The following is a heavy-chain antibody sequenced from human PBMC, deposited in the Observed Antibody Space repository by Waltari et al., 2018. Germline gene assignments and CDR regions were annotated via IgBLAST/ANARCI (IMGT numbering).Heavy chain of an antibody. CDR3: GRGLVGATTPLGYFDN. CDR1: GCSISSGGYS. Sequence: QLQLQESGSGLVKPSQTLSLTCAVSGCSISSGGYSCSWIRQPPGKGLEWIGYIDHSGGTNNNPYQTRRVIISVDRTNKQTVRKQSTVTAAETAVDYCGRGLVGATTPLGYFDNWGQGTLVTVSS. CDR2: IDHSGGT. J-gene: IGHJ4*02. D-gene: IGHD1-26*01. V-gene: IGHV4-30-2*01.